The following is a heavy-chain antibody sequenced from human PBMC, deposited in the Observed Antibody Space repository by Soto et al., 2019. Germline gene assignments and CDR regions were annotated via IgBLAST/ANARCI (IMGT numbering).Heavy chain of an antibody. J-gene: IGHJ3*02. CDR2: ISSSGTTM. D-gene: IGHD3-16*01. Sequence: QMQLQESGPGLVQASQTLSLTCSVSGGSVSGGGYYWSWIRQHPGKGLEWVSYISSSGTTMYYADSVKGRFTVSRDNAKDSLFLQMNSLRAEDTAVYFCAGQYDPVPRSAFDIWGQGTMVTVSA. CDR1: GGSVSGGGYY. CDR3: AGQYDPVPRSAFDI. V-gene: IGHV3-11*01.